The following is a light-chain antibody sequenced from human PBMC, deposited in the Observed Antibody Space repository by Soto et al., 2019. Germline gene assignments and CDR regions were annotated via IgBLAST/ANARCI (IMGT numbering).Light chain of an antibody. CDR3: QQYNNYPRT. Sequence: DIPMTQSPSTLSASVGDRVTITCRASQSISSWLAWYQQKPGKAPNLLIYKASSLESGVPSRFSGSGSGTEFTLTISSLQPDDFATYYCQQYNNYPRTFGQGTKVEI. V-gene: IGKV1-5*03. J-gene: IGKJ1*01. CDR1: QSISSW. CDR2: KAS.